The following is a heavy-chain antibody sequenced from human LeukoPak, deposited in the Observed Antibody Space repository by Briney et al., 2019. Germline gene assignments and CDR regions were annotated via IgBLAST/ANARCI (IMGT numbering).Heavy chain of an antibody. D-gene: IGHD2-21*02. V-gene: IGHV3-30*02. CDR3: AKEGDEFRGYLDV. CDR1: GFTFSRLG. Sequence: GGSLRLSCAASGFTFSRLGMQWVRQAPGKGLKWVAVIHNDGTQGQYGDSVKGRFTISKDNSQSTLYLQMNNLRDDDTAVYYCAKEGDEFRGYLDVWGKGTTVTVSS. J-gene: IGHJ6*03. CDR2: IHNDGTQG.